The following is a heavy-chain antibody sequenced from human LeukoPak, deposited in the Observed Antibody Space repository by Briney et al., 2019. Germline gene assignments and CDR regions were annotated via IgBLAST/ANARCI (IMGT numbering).Heavy chain of an antibody. J-gene: IGHJ4*02. D-gene: IGHD6-19*01. CDR2: IYYSGST. CDR3: ARYHGWPYFDY. V-gene: IGHV4-31*03. Sequence: SETLSLTCTVSGGSISSGGYYWSWIRQHPGKGLEWIGYIYYSGSTYYNPSLKSRVTISVDTSKNQLSLKLSSVTAADTAVYYCARYHGWPYFDYWGQGTLVTVSS. CDR1: GGSISSGGYY.